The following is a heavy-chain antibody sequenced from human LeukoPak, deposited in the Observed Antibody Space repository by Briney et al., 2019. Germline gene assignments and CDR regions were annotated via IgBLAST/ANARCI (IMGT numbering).Heavy chain of an antibody. V-gene: IGHV3-30*02. CDR1: GFTFSTYG. CDR3: ASLTVFGV. J-gene: IGHJ4*02. Sequence: GGSLRLSCAASGFTFSTYGMHWVRQAPGKGLEWVAFIRYDGSNKYYADSVKGRFTISRDNAKHTLYLQMNSLRAEDTAVYYCASLTVFGVGGQGTLVTVSS. D-gene: IGHD3-3*01. CDR2: IRYDGSNK.